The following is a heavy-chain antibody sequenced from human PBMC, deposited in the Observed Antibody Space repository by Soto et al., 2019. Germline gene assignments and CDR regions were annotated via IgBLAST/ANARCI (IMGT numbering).Heavy chain of an antibody. CDR3: ARRAAAGGYNCDALDL. D-gene: IGHD6-13*01. J-gene: IGHJ3*01. CDR2: VYPGDSET. Sequence: EVQLVPSGAEMKRGGESLTISCKASGYKFTTYWIGWVRQMPGKRLEWMGIVYPGDSETRYSPSFQGDVTVSADTSLSTAYLHWKSLWASDTAMYYCARRAAAGGYNCDALDLWAQGTMVTVSS. V-gene: IGHV5-51*01. CDR1: GYKFTTYW.